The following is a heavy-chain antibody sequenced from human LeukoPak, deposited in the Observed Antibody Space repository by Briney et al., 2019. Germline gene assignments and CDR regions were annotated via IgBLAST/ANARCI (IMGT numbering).Heavy chain of an antibody. J-gene: IGHJ5*02. CDR1: GFTFSSYS. CDR2: VATDGTGP. V-gene: IGHV3-74*01. D-gene: IGHD4-23*01. Sequence: PGGSLRLSCAASGFTFSSYSMNWVRQAPGKGLVWVSRVATDGTGPSYADFVKGRFTISRDNAKDTLYLQMNSLSAEDTAVYYCARDMGPYGGNPGGSWGQGTLVTVSS. CDR3: ARDMGPYGGNPGGS.